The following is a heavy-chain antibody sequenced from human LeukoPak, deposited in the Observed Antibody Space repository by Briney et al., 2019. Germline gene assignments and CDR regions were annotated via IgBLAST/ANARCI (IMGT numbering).Heavy chain of an antibody. Sequence: GASVKVSCKASGYTFTSYGISWVRQAPGQGLEWMGWISAYNGNTNYAQKLQGRVTMTTDTSTSTAYMELRSLRSDDTAVYYCARLGFVDTASDWFDPWGQGTLVTVSS. J-gene: IGHJ5*02. D-gene: IGHD5-18*01. CDR2: ISAYNGNT. CDR1: GYTFTSYG. V-gene: IGHV1-18*01. CDR3: ARLGFVDTASDWFDP.